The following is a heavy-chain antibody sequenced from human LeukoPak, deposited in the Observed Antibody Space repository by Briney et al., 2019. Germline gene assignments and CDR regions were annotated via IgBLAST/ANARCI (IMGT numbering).Heavy chain of an antibody. CDR1: GFTFSSYD. CDR2: IGSAGDT. J-gene: IGHJ4*02. V-gene: IGHV3-13*01. Sequence: PGGPLRLSCAASGFTFSSYDMHWVRQATGKGLEWVSAIGSAGDTYYPGSVKSRFTISRENAKNSLYLQMNSLRAGDTAVYYCARGVGVDSHLHYWGQGTLVTVSS. D-gene: IGHD1-26*01. CDR3: ARGVGVDSHLHY.